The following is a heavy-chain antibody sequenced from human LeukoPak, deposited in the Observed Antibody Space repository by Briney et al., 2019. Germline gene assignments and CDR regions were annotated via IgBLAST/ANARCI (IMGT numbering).Heavy chain of an antibody. CDR2: INHSGST. V-gene: IGHV4-34*01. CDR1: GGSFSGYY. J-gene: IGHJ1*01. D-gene: IGHD3-3*01. CDR3: ARDWYDFGGYFQH. Sequence: SETLSLTCAVYGGSFSGYYCSWIRQPPGKGLEWIGEINHSGSTNYNPSLKSRVTISVDTSKNQFSLKLSSVTAADTAVYYCARDWYDFGGYFQHWGQGTLVTVSS.